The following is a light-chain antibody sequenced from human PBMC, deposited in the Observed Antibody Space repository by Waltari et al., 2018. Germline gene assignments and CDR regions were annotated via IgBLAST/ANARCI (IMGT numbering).Light chain of an antibody. V-gene: IGLV3-19*01. CDR2: GKN. Sequence: SSELTQDPAVSVALGQTVTITCQGDRLRSFYASWYQLKPGQAPVLVIYGKNHRTPGTPDRPSGSNSGNTSSSPITGARAEDEADYYCDSGDSSDKPLGVFGTGTQVTVL. J-gene: IGLJ1*01. CDR3: DSGDSSDKPLGV. CDR1: RLRSFY.